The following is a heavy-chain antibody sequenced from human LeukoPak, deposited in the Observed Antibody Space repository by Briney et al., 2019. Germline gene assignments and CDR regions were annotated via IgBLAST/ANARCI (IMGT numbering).Heavy chain of an antibody. D-gene: IGHD6-13*01. J-gene: IGHJ6*03. CDR3: TRPHHRGAAAGTLSYYYYYMDV. CDR2: IRSKANSYAT. V-gene: IGHV3-73*01. CDR1: GFTFSGSA. Sequence: GGSLRLSCAASGFTFSGSAMHWVRQASGKGLEWVGRIRSKANSYATAYAASVKGRFTISRDDSKNTAYLQMNSLKTEDTAVYYCTRPHHRGAAAGTLSYYYYYMDVWGKGTTVTVSS.